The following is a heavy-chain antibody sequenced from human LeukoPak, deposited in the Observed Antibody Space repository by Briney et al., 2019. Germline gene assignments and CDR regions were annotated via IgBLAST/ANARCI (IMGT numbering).Heavy chain of an antibody. D-gene: IGHD5-12*01. CDR2: IYYSGST. Sequence: PSETLSLTCTVSGGSISSYYWSWIRQPPGKGLEWIGYIYYSGSTNYNPSLKSRVTISVDTSKNQFSLKLSSVTAADTAVYYCARHAGRYLATNNAFDIWGQGTMVTVSS. CDR3: ARHAGRYLATNNAFDI. V-gene: IGHV4-59*08. J-gene: IGHJ3*02. CDR1: GGSISSYY.